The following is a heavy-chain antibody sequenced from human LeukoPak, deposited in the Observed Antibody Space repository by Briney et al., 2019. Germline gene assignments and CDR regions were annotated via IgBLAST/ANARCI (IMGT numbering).Heavy chain of an antibody. CDR2: ISSSSSTI. Sequence: PGGSPRLSCAASGFTFSSYSMNWVRQAPGKGLEWVSYISSSSSTIYYADSVKGRFTISRDDAKNSLYLQMNSLRAEDTAVYYCAREATVTLDYWGQGTLVTVSS. D-gene: IGHD4-17*01. V-gene: IGHV3-48*04. CDR3: AREATVTLDY. CDR1: GFTFSSYS. J-gene: IGHJ4*02.